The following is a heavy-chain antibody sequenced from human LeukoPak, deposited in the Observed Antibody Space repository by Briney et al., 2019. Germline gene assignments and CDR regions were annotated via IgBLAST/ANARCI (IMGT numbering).Heavy chain of an antibody. J-gene: IGHJ4*02. CDR1: GFTFSSYA. V-gene: IGHV3-30-3*01. Sequence: GGSLRLSCAASGFTFSSYAMHWVRQAPGKGLEWVAVISYDGSNKYYADSVKGRFTISRDNSKNTLYLQMNSLRAEDTAVYYCARGRYYYDSSGQAQHNFDYWGQGTLVTVSS. D-gene: IGHD3-22*01. CDR2: ISYDGSNK. CDR3: ARGRYYYDSSGQAQHNFDY.